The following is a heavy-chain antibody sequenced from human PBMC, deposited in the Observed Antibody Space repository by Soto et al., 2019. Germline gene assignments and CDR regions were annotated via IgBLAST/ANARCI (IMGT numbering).Heavy chain of an antibody. J-gene: IGHJ5*02. CDR2: MNPNSGNT. CDR3: ARGRFLEWLNWFDP. CDR1: GYTFTSYD. V-gene: IGHV1-8*01. Sequence: ASVKVSCKASGYTFTSYDINWARQATGQGLEWMGWMNPNSGNTGYAQKFQGRVTMTRNTSISTAYMELSSLRSEDTAVYYCARGRFLEWLNWFDPWGQGTLVTVSS. D-gene: IGHD3-3*01.